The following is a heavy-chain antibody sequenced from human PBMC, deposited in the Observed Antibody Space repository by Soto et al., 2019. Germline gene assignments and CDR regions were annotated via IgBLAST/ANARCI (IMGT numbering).Heavy chain of an antibody. CDR2: IIPIFGTA. V-gene: IGHV1-69*13. J-gene: IGHJ6*02. D-gene: IGHD2-15*01. CDR1: GGTFSSYA. CDR3: ARRPAHCSGGSCYSPEPYYYGMDV. Sequence: SVKVSCKASGGTFSSYAISWVRQAPGQGLEWMGGIIPIFGTANYAQKFQGRVTITADESTSTAYMELSSLRSEDTAVYYCARRPAHCSGGSCYSPEPYYYGMDVWGQGTTVTVS.